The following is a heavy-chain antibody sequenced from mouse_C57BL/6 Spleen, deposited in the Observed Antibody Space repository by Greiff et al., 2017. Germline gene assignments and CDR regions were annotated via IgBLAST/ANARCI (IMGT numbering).Heavy chain of an antibody. D-gene: IGHD2-4*01. CDR3: ARAGGLRQYFDV. J-gene: IGHJ1*03. CDR1: GFTFSDYG. Sequence: EVKLVESGGGLVKPGGSLKLSCAASGFTFSDYGMHWVRQAPEKGLEWVAYISSGSSTIYYADTVKGRFTISRDNAKNTLFLQMTSLRSEDTAMYYCARAGGLRQYFDVWGTGTTVTVSS. V-gene: IGHV5-17*01. CDR2: ISSGSSTI.